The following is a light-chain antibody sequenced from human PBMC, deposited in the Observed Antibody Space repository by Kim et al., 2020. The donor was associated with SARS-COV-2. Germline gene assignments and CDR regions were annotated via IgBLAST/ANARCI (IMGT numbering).Light chain of an antibody. CDR1: QSVSSNY. CDR2: GAS. Sequence: EIVLTQSPGTLSLSPGERATLSCRASQSVSSNYLAWYQQKPGQAPRLLIYGASSTATGIPDRFSGSGSGTDFTLTITRLEPEDFAVYYCQQYSSSPATFGQGTKVEVK. J-gene: IGKJ1*01. V-gene: IGKV3-20*01. CDR3: QQYSSSPAT.